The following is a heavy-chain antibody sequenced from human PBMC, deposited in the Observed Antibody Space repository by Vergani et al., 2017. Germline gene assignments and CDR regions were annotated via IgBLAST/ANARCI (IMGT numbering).Heavy chain of an antibody. Sequence: QVQLVQSGAEVKKPVSSVKVSCKASGGTFSSYTISWVRQAPGQGLEWMGRIIPILGIANYAQKFQGRVTITADKSTSTAYMELSSLRSEDTAVYYCASLKATTSQNFDYWGQGTLVTVSS. CDR1: GGTFSSYT. D-gene: IGHD5-12*01. CDR3: ASLKATTSQNFDY. CDR2: IIPILGIA. V-gene: IGHV1-69*02. J-gene: IGHJ4*02.